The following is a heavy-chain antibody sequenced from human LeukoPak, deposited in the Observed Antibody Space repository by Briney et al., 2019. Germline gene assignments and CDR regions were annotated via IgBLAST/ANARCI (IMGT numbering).Heavy chain of an antibody. CDR2: IETAGEI. J-gene: IGHJ2*01. CDR3: ARAAYSSTWYSRYFDL. V-gene: IGHV3-13*01. CDR1: GFTFSSYD. D-gene: IGHD6-13*01. Sequence: GGSLRLSCAASGFTFSSYDMHWVRQATGKGLEWISGIETAGEIYYPGSVKGRFTISRENAKKSLYLQMNSLRAGDTAVYYCARAAYSSTWYSRYFDLWGRGTLVTVSS.